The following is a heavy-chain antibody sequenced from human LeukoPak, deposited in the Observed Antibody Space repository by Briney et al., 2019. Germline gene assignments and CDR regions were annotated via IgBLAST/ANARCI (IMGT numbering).Heavy chain of an antibody. CDR2: IKSKTDGGTT. V-gene: IGHV3-15*01. Sequence: PGGSLRLSCAASGFTFSNAWMSWVRQAPGKGLEWVGRIKSKTDGGTTDYAAPVKGRFTISRDDSKNTLYLQMNSLKTEDTAVYYGTTASYYYGSGPIDYWGQGALVTVSS. CDR1: GFTFSNAW. J-gene: IGHJ4*02. D-gene: IGHD3-10*01. CDR3: TTASYYYGSGPIDY.